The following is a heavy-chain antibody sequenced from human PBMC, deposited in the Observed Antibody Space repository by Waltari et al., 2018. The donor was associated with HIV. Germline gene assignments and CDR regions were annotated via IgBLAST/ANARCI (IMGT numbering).Heavy chain of an antibody. CDR1: GFTFSSYS. J-gene: IGHJ4*02. CDR3: ARDLGWAVAGTD. V-gene: IGHV3-21*01. CDR2: ISSSSSYI. D-gene: IGHD6-19*01. Sequence: EVQLVESGGGLVKPGGSLRLSCAASGFTFSSYSMHWVRQAPGKGLKWVSSISSSSSYIYYADSVKGRFTISRDNAKNSLYLQMNSLRAEDTAVYYCARDLGWAVAGTDWGQGTLVTVSS.